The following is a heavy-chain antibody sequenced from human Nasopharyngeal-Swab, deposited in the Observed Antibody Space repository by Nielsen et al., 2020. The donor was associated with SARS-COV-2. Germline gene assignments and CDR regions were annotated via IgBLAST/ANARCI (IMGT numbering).Heavy chain of an antibody. Sequence: GESLKLSCAASGFTFTYYWIHWVRHTPEKGLEWISRVHNDGSSTTYADSVKGRFTISRDNAKNTAYLQMNSLRAEDTALYYCARGGIGSFDSWGHGTLVTVSS. CDR2: VHNDGSST. D-gene: IGHD3-16*01. J-gene: IGHJ4*01. CDR3: ARGGIGSFDS. CDR1: GFTFTYYW. V-gene: IGHV3-74*01.